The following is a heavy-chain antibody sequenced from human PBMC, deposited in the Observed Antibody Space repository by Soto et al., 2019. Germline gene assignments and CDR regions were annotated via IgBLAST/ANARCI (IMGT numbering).Heavy chain of an antibody. CDR3: ARLELGIAARPYDY. D-gene: IGHD6-6*01. CDR2: INHSGST. Sequence: SGTLSLTCAVYGGSFSGYYWSWIRQPPGKGLEWIGEINHSGSTNYNPSLKSRVTISVDTSKNQFSLKPSSVTAADTAVYYCARLELGIAARPYDYWGQGTLVTVS. J-gene: IGHJ4*02. CDR1: GGSFSGYY. V-gene: IGHV4-34*01.